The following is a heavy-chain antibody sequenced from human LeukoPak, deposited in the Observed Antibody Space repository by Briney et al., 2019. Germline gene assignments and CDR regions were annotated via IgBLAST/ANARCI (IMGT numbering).Heavy chain of an antibody. V-gene: IGHV4-4*09. CDR3: ARGITAAGYFDY. D-gene: IGHD6-13*01. Sequence: PSETLSLTCTVSGGSISSYYWSWIRQPPGKGLEWIGYIYPSGSTNYNPSLMSRVTISVDTSKNQFSLKLSSVTAADTAVYYCARGITAAGYFDYWGQGTLVTVSS. CDR2: IYPSGST. CDR1: GGSISSYY. J-gene: IGHJ4*02.